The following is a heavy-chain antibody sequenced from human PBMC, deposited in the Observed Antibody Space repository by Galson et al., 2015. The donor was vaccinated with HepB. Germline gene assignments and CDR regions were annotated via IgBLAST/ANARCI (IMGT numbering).Heavy chain of an antibody. CDR3: ARDGGASGYLLYGMDV. D-gene: IGHD3-9*01. J-gene: IGHJ6*02. CDR2: IWYDGSNK. CDR1: GFTFSSYG. Sequence: SLRLSCAASGFTFSSYGMHWVRQAPGKGLEWVAVIWYDGSNKYYADSVKGRFTISRDNSKNTLYLQMNSLRAEDTAVYYCARDGGASGYLLYGMDVWGQGTTVTVSS. V-gene: IGHV3-33*01.